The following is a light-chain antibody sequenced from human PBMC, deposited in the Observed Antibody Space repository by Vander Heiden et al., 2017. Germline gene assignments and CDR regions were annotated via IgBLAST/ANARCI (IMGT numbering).Light chain of an antibody. CDR1: QSLLHSNGYNY. Sequence: DIAMTQSPLSLPVTPGEPASISCRSSQSLLHSNGYNYLDWYLQKPGQSPQLLIYLGSNRASGVPDRFSGSGSGTDFTLKISRVEAEDVGVYYCRQALQTPYTFGQGTKVEIK. CDR3: RQALQTPYT. J-gene: IGKJ2*01. CDR2: LGS. V-gene: IGKV2-28*01.